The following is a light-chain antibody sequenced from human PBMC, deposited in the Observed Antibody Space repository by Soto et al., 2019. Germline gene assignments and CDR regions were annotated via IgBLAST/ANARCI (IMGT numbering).Light chain of an antibody. CDR1: SSDVGGYNY. CDR2: EVS. V-gene: IGLV2-8*01. J-gene: IGLJ2*01. CDR3: SSYAGTTHVV. Sequence: QSVLTQPPSASGSPGQSVTISCTGTSSDVGGYNYVSWYQQRPGKAPKFMIYEVSKRPSGVPERFSGSKPGNTASLTVSGLQAEDEADYYCSSYAGTTHVVFGGGTKLTVL.